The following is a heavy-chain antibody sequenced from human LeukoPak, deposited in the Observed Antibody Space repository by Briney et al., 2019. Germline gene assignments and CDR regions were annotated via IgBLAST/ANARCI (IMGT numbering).Heavy chain of an antibody. V-gene: IGHV3-23*01. J-gene: IGHJ4*02. CDR3: AKVARAQGLVRSFDY. Sequence: GGSLRLSCAASGFTFSSYAMSWVRQAPGKGLEWVSAISGSGGSTYYADSVKGRFTISRDNFKNTLYLQMNSLRAEDTAVYYCAKVARAQGLVRSFDYWGQGTLVTVSS. D-gene: IGHD6-19*01. CDR2: ISGSGGST. CDR1: GFTFSSYA.